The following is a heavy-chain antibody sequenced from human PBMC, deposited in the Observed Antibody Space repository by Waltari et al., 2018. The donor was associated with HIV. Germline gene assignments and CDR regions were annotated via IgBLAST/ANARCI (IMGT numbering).Heavy chain of an antibody. J-gene: IGHJ4*02. CDR1: GYTFTGYY. D-gene: IGHD6-19*01. CDR2: INPNRGGT. CDR3: AREMIAVADPYFDY. V-gene: IGHV1-2*06. Sequence: QVQLVQSGAEVKKPAASVKVSCKASGYTFTGYYMHWVRQAPGQGLEWMGRINPNRGGTNYAKKFQGRVTMTRDTSISTAYMELSRLRADDTAVYYCAREMIAVADPYFDYWGQGTLVTVSS.